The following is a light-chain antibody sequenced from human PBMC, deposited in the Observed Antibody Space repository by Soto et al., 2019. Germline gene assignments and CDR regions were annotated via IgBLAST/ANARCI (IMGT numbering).Light chain of an antibody. CDR2: YDS. J-gene: IGLJ7*01. Sequence: SYELTQPPSVSVAPGKTARITCGGNNIGSKSVHWYQQKPGQAPVLVIYYDSDRPSGIPERFSGSNSGNTATLTISRVEAGDEADYYCQVWDSSSGRRAVFGGGTQLTVL. CDR3: QVWDSSSGRRAV. CDR1: NIGSKS. V-gene: IGLV3-21*04.